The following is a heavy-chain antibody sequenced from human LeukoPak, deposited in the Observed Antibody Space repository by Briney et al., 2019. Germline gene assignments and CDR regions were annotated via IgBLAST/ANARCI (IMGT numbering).Heavy chain of an antibody. CDR3: ARDNAGDPRGLYYYMDV. D-gene: IGHD7-27*01. V-gene: IGHV4-59*12. Sequence: SETLSLTCTVSGGSISSYYWSWIRQPPGKGLEWIGYIYYSGSTNYNPSLKSRVTISVDTSKNQFSLKLSSVTAADTAVYYCARDNAGDPRGLYYYMDVWGKGTTVTVSS. CDR2: IYYSGST. CDR1: GGSISSYY. J-gene: IGHJ6*03.